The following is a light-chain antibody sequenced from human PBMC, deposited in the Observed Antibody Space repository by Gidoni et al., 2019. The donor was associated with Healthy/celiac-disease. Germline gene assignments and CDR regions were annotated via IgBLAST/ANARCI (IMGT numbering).Light chain of an antibody. CDR2: GAA. CDR1: QSVSSI. Sequence: EIVMTQSPATLSVSPGERATLSCRASQSVSSILAWYQQKPGQAPRLLISGAATRATGIPARFSGSGSGTEFTLTISSLQSEDFAVYYCQQYNNWLWTFGQGTKVEIK. J-gene: IGKJ1*01. V-gene: IGKV3-15*01. CDR3: QQYNNWLWT.